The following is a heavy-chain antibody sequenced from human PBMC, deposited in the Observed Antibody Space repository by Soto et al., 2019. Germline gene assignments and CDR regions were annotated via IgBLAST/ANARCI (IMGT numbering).Heavy chain of an antibody. D-gene: IGHD1-26*01. Sequence: PGESLKISCKGSGYIFSDYCIAWVRQMPGKGLEWMGIIYPGDSDTRYSPSFQGQVTISADKSISTPYLQWSRLKASDSAMYYCARRARSTDYFVYWGQGTLVTVSS. CDR3: ARRARSTDYFVY. V-gene: IGHV5-51*01. CDR2: IYPGDSDT. J-gene: IGHJ4*02. CDR1: GYIFSDYC.